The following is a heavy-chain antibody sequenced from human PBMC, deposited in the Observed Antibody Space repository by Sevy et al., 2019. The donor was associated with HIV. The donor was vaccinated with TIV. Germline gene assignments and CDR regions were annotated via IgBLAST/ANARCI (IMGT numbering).Heavy chain of an antibody. CDR3: AKDTVPVGYRFDYQYTYYYGMGV. CDR1: GSGFRFDDYA. J-gene: IGHJ6*02. D-gene: IGHD5-18*01. V-gene: IGHV3-9*01. CDR2: ISWNGFST. Sequence: GGSLRLSCVASGSGFRFDDYAMNWVRQAPGKGLEWVAGISWNGFSTGYGDSVKGRATISRDNAKNSVYLQMNNLRDVETVLYYCAKDTVPVGYRFDYQYTYYYGMGVWGPGTTVTVSS.